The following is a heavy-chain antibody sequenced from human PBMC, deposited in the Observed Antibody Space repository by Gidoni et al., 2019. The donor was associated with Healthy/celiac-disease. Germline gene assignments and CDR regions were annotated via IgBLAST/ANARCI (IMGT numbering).Heavy chain of an antibody. CDR3: ARVGCTNGVCYIFWFDP. J-gene: IGHJ5*02. V-gene: IGHV3-21*01. Sequence: EVQLVESGGGLVKPGGSLRLSCAASGFTFSSYSMNWVRQAPGKGLEWVLSISSSSSYIYYADSVKGRFTISRDNAKNSLYLQMNSLRAEDTAVYYCARVGCTNGVCYIFWFDPWGQGTLVTVSS. D-gene: IGHD2-8*01. CDR2: ISSSSSYI. CDR1: GFTFSSYS.